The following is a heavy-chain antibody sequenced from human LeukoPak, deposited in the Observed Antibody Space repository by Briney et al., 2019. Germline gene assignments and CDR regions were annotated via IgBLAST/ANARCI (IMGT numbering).Heavy chain of an antibody. J-gene: IGHJ6*02. Sequence: PSETLSLTCTVSGGSISSYYWSWIRQPAGKGLEWIGRIYTSGSTNYNPSLKSRVTMSVDTSKNQFSLKLSSVTAADTAVYYWAREGLRVTIFGVAQYGMDVWGQGTTVTVSS. CDR1: GGSISSYY. CDR3: AREGLRVTIFGVAQYGMDV. D-gene: IGHD3-3*01. CDR2: IYTSGST. V-gene: IGHV4-4*07.